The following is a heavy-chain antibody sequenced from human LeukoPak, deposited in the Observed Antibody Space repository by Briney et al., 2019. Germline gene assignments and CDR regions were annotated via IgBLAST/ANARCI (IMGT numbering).Heavy chain of an antibody. Sequence: ASVKVSCKASGYTFTGYYMHWVRQAPGQWLEWMGWINPNSGGTNYAQKFQGWVTMTRDTSISTAYMELSRLRSDDTAVYYCARDLTYGDPTPYWYFDLWGRGTLVTVSS. V-gene: IGHV1-2*04. J-gene: IGHJ2*01. D-gene: IGHD4-17*01. CDR2: INPNSGGT. CDR3: ARDLTYGDPTPYWYFDL. CDR1: GYTFTGYY.